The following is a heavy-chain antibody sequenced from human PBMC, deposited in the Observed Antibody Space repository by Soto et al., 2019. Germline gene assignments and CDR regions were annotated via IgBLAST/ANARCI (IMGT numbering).Heavy chain of an antibody. Sequence: ASVKVSCKASGYTFTGYYMHWVRQAPGQGLEGMGWINPNSGGTNYAQKFQGRVTMTRDTSISTAYMELSRLRSDDTAVYYCAREGAPLRFLEWFDNYYYYGMDVWGQGTTVTV. V-gene: IGHV1-2*02. CDR1: GYTFTGYY. CDR3: AREGAPLRFLEWFDNYYYYGMDV. D-gene: IGHD3-3*01. CDR2: INPNSGGT. J-gene: IGHJ6*02.